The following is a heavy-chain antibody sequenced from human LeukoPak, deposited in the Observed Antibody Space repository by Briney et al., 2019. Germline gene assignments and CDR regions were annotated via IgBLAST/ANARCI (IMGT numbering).Heavy chain of an antibody. Sequence: GGSLRLSCAASGFTFSRNWMSLVRQAPGKGLEWVANIKQDGSEQYYVDSVKGRFTISRDNAKNSLYLQMNSLRAEDTAVYYCAREAKLMTTVYYFDYWGQGTLVTVSS. CDR1: GFTFSRNW. CDR2: IKQDGSEQ. V-gene: IGHV3-7*04. D-gene: IGHD4-11*01. J-gene: IGHJ4*02. CDR3: AREAKLMTTVYYFDY.